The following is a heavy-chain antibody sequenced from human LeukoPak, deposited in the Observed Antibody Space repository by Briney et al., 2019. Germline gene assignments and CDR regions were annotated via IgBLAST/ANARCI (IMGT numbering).Heavy chain of an antibody. Sequence: PPGGSLRLSCAASGFTFSRYWIHWVRQAPGKGLEWVSRINPDGSTTTYADSVKGRFTISRDNAKNTVYLQMNSLRAEDTAVYYCARVLSGSWDWFDPWGQGTLVTVSS. D-gene: IGHD3-22*01. J-gene: IGHJ5*02. CDR2: INPDGSTT. CDR1: GFTFSRYW. V-gene: IGHV3-74*01. CDR3: ARVLSGSWDWFDP.